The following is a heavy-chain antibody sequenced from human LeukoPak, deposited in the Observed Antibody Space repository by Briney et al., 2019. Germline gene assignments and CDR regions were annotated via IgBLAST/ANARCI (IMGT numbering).Heavy chain of an antibody. CDR1: GGSFSGYY. CDR3: ATMGGYYYDSSGYLDY. CDR2: INHSGST. Sequence: PSETLSLTCAVYGGSFSGYYWSWIRQPPGKGLEWIGEINHSGSTNYNPSLKSRVTISVDTSKNQFSPKLSSVTAADTAVYYCATMGGYYYDSSGYLDYWGQGTLVTVSS. J-gene: IGHJ4*02. V-gene: IGHV4-34*01. D-gene: IGHD3-22*01.